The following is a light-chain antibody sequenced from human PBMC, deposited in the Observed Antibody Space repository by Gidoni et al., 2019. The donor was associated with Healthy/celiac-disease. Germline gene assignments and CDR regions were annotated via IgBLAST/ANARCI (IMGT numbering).Light chain of an antibody. J-gene: IGLJ3*02. V-gene: IGLV1-40*01. CDR1: SSNIGAGYD. CDR3: QSYDSSLSVWV. CDR2: GNS. Sequence: QSVLTQPPSVSGAPGQRVTISCTGSSSNIGAGYDVHWYQQLPGTAPKLLIYGNSNRPSGVPDRFSGSKSGTSASRASTGRQAEDEADYYCQSYDSSLSVWVFGGGTKLTVL.